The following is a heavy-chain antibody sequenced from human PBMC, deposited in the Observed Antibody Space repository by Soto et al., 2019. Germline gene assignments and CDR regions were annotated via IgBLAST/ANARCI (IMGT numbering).Heavy chain of an antibody. J-gene: IGHJ3*02. CDR2: INHSGST. CDR3: ARRKYYYDSSGSGAFDI. CDR1: GGSFSGYY. D-gene: IGHD3-22*01. Sequence: SETLSLTCAVYGGSFSGYYWSWIRQPPGKGLEWIGEINHSGSTNYNPSLKSRVTISVDTSKNQFSLKLSSVTAADTAVYYCARRKYYYDSSGSGAFDIWGQGTMVTVSS. V-gene: IGHV4-34*01.